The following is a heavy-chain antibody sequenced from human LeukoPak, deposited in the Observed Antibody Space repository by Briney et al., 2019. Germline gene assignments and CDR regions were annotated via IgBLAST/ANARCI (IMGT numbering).Heavy chain of an antibody. CDR1: GGYIGGYY. V-gene: IGHV4-4*07. J-gene: IGHJ4*02. Sequence: SETLSLTCTVSGGYIGGYYWSWIRQPAGKGLERIGRIYTSGRTNYNPSLKGRVAMSVDTSNNQFSLKLSSVTAADTAVFYCARGQAYGDSPSPFDYWGQGTLVTVSS. CDR3: ARGQAYGDSPSPFDY. D-gene: IGHD4-17*01. CDR2: IYTSGRT.